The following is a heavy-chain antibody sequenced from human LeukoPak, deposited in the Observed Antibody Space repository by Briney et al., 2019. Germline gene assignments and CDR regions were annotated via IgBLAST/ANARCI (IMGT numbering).Heavy chain of an antibody. V-gene: IGHV1-2*02. D-gene: IGHD3-10*01. CDR1: GYTFTVYY. CDR3: AREALGYGSGSYYTY. Sequence: ASVTVSCKASGYTFTVYYMHWVRQAPGQGLEWMGWINPNSGGTNYAQKFQGRVTMTRDTSISTAYMELSRLRSDDTAVYYCAREALGYGSGSYYTYWGQGTLVTVSS. CDR2: INPNSGGT. J-gene: IGHJ4*02.